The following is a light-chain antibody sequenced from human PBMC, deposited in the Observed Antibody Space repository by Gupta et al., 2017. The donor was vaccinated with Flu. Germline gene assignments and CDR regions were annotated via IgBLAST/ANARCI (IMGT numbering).Light chain of an antibody. J-gene: IGLJ3*02. CDR3: EAWADSRAGPSV. CDR2: LDE. V-gene: IGLV1-47*02. CDR1: PDIETTS. Sequence: RVTTSGSGSPDIETTSVYWYQQIPGTDPKLRIVLDEKRPSGVPDRFSCSNSDASDSLVISGLRSEEEAEYVCEAWADSRAGPSVFGGGTKVTVL.